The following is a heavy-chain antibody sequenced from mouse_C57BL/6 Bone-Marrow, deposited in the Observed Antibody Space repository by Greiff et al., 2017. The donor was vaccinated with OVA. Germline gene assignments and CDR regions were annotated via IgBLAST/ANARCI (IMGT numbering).Heavy chain of an antibody. D-gene: IGHD6-2*01. CDR3: SLESPYFDY. V-gene: IGHV1-59*01. CDR2: IDPSDSYT. CDR1: GYTFTSYW. Sequence: QVQLQQPGAELVRPGTSVKLSCKASGYTFTSYWMHWVKQRPGQGLEWIGVIDPSDSYTNYNQKFKGKATLTVDTSSSTAYMQLSSLTSEDSAVYYCSLESPYFDYWGQGTTLTVSS. J-gene: IGHJ2*01.